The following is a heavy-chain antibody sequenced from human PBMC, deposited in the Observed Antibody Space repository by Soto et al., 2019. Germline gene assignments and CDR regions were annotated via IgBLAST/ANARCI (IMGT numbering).Heavy chain of an antibody. D-gene: IGHD3-10*01. CDR1: GFTFSSYA. Sequence: EVQLLESGGVLVQPGGSLRLSCAASGFTFSSYAMSWVRQAPGKGLEWVSAISGSGGSTYYADSVKGRFTISRDNSKNTLYLQMNSLRAEDTAVYYCAGIPGSYYAFDYWGQGTLVTVSS. CDR3: AGIPGSYYAFDY. V-gene: IGHV3-23*01. J-gene: IGHJ4*02. CDR2: ISGSGGST.